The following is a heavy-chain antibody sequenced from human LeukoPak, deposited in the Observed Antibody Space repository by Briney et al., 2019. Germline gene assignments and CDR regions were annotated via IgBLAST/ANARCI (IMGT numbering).Heavy chain of an antibody. CDR3: ATAVADWLSLSHYYFDY. CDR2: FDPEDGET. Sequence: ASVKVSCKVSGYILTELSMHWVRQAPGKGLEWMGGFDPEDGETIYAQKFQGRVTMTEDTSTGTAYMELSSLRSEDTAVYYCATAVADWLSLSHYYFDYWGQGTLVTVSS. D-gene: IGHD3/OR15-3a*01. J-gene: IGHJ4*02. V-gene: IGHV1-24*01. CDR1: GYILTELS.